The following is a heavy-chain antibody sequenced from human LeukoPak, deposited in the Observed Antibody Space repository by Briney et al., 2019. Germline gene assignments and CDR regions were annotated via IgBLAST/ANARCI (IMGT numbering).Heavy chain of an antibody. Sequence: PSETLSLTCTVSGGSISSSSYYWGWIRQPPGKGLEWIGSIYYSGSTYYNPSLKSRVTISVDTSKNQFSLKLSSVTAADTAVYYSARHYYDILTPFDYWGQGTLVTVSS. CDR2: IYYSGST. CDR1: GGSISSSSYY. CDR3: ARHYYDILTPFDY. V-gene: IGHV4-39*01. D-gene: IGHD3-9*01. J-gene: IGHJ4*02.